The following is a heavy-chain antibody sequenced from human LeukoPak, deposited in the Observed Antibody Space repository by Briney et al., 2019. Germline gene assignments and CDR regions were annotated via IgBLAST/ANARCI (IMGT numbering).Heavy chain of an antibody. CDR3: AKKRVAVAGTHYFDY. D-gene: IGHD6-19*01. V-gene: IGHV3-23*01. CDR2: ISGSGGST. CDR1: GFTFSSYA. Sequence: PGGSLRLSCAASGFTFSSYAMSWVRQAPGKGLEWVSGISGSGGSTYYADSVKGGFTISRDNSKNTLCMQMNSLKAEDTAVYYCAKKRVAVAGTHYFDYWGQGTLVTVSS. J-gene: IGHJ4*02.